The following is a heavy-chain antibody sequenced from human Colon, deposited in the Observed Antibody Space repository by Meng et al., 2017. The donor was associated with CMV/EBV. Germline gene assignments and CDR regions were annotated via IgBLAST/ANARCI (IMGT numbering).Heavy chain of an antibody. J-gene: IGHJ4*02. CDR2: IRNKASSYTT. D-gene: IGHD2-8*01. CDR3: VRDGRMYAFDY. Sequence: GESLKISCTASGFTFSDPYMDWVRQAPGKGLEWVGRIRNKASSYTTEYVASVKGRFIISRDDSNGSLYLQMNSLKHEDTAVYYCVRDGRMYAFDYWGQGTLVTVSS. V-gene: IGHV3-72*01. CDR1: GFTFSDPY.